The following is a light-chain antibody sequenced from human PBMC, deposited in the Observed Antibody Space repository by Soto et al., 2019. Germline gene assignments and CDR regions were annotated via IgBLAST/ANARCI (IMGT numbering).Light chain of an antibody. CDR2: GSS. V-gene: IGKV3-20*01. Sequence: EVVLTQSPGTLSLSPGERATLSCRASQSVTNNYFAWYQQKPGQSPRLLIFGSSDRATGIPDRFSGRGSGTDFPLPISRLEPEDFAVYYCQQYGSSPPYTFGRGTKLEIK. CDR1: QSVTNNY. CDR3: QQYGSSPPYT. J-gene: IGKJ2*01.